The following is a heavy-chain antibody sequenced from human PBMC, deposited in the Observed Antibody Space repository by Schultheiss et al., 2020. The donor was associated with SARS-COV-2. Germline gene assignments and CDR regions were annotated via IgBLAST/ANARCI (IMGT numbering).Heavy chain of an antibody. D-gene: IGHD3-10*01. CDR3: ARLGSLVRGIMIHWFDS. Sequence: SQTLSLTCAVYGGSFSGYYWIWIRQPPGKGLEWIGEINHSGSTNYNASLKSRVTISVDTSRDQFSLKMTSVTAADTAVYYCARLGSLVRGIMIHWFDSWGQGTQVTVSS. CDR2: INHSGST. CDR1: GGSFSGYY. V-gene: IGHV4-34*01. J-gene: IGHJ5*01.